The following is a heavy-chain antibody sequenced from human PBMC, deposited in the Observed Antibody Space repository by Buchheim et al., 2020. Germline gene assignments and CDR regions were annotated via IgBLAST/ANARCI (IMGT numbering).Heavy chain of an antibody. CDR1: GFTFSSYW. CDR2: IKYDGSGK. J-gene: IGHJ6*03. Sequence: EVQLVESGGGLVRPGGSLRLSCAASGFTFSSYWMSWVRQAPGKGLEWVANIKYDGSGKNYVDSVKGRFTISRDNARNSLYLQMNSLGAEDTAVYYCARDLNYYNDMDVWGKGTT. V-gene: IGHV3-7*01. CDR3: ARDLNYYNDMDV.